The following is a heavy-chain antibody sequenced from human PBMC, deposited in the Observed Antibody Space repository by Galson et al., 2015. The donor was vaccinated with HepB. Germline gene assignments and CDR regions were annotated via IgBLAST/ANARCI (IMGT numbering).Heavy chain of an antibody. CDR1: GGSMNDYY. CDR3: ARVVGQWLIHDAFDP. D-gene: IGHD6-19*01. CDR2: VYYTGST. J-gene: IGHJ3*01. Sequence: LSLTCTVSGGSMNDYYWTWIRQPPGKGLEWIGHVYYTGSTQYNPSLKSRVTISVDTSKNQFSLKLTSLTVADTAVYFCARVVGQWLIHDAFDPWGQGTLVTVSS. V-gene: IGHV4-59*01.